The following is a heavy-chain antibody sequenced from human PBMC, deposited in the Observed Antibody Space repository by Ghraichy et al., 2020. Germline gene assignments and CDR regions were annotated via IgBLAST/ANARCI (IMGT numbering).Heavy chain of an antibody. CDR3: ARVCGDCGGLLDY. CDR2: IYYSGST. D-gene: IGHD2-21*02. Sequence: SQTLSLTCTVSGGSISSYYWSWIRQPPGKGLEWIGYIYYSGSTNYNPSLKSRVTISVDTSKNQFSLKLSSVTAADTAVYYCARVCGDCGGLLDYWGQGTLVTVSS. V-gene: IGHV4-59*01. J-gene: IGHJ4*02. CDR1: GGSISSYY.